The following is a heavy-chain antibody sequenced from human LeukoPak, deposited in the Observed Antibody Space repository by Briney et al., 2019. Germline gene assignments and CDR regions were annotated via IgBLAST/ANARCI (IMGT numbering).Heavy chain of an antibody. CDR2: ISSSSSYI. D-gene: IGHD6-19*01. CDR1: GFTFSSYN. J-gene: IGHJ4*02. Sequence: GSLRLSCAASGFTFSSYNMNWVRQAPGKGLEWVSSISSSSSYIYYADSVKGRFTISRDNAKNSLYLQMNSLRAEDTAVYYCARVGSSGWYREDYWGQGTLVTVSS. V-gene: IGHV3-21*01. CDR3: ARVGSSGWYREDY.